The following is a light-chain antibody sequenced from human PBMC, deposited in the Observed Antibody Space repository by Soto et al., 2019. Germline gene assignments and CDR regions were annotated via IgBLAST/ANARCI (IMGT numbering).Light chain of an antibody. Sequence: EIVLTQSPATLSLSPGERATLSCRASQSVSSYLAWYQQKPGQAPRLLIYDASNRATGIPARFSGSGSGTDFTLTISSLEPEXXXVYXXXQXXNWPPWTFGQGTKVEIK. CDR1: QSVSSY. CDR2: DAS. CDR3: XQXXNWPPWT. V-gene: IGKV3-11*01. J-gene: IGKJ1*01.